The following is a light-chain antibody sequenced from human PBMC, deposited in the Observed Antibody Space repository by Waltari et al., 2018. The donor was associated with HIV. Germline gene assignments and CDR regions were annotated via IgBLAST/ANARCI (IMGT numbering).Light chain of an antibody. J-gene: IGKJ2*01. CDR1: QSLVHSDGNTY. Sequence: DVVMTQSPLSLPVTLGQPASISCRSSQSLVHSDGNTYLIWFLQRPGQSPRRLIYEVSNRDSGVPDRFSGSGSGTDFTLKINRVEAEDVGLYYCMQGSHWPYTFGQGTKLDIK. CDR3: MQGSHWPYT. V-gene: IGKV2-30*02. CDR2: EVS.